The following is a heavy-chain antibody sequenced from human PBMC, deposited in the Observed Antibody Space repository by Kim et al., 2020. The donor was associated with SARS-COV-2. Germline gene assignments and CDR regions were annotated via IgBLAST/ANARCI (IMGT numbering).Heavy chain of an antibody. D-gene: IGHD3-10*01. CDR2: IYYSGST. CDR3: ARGTDGGGWFGESPPDY. J-gene: IGHJ4*02. CDR1: GGSISSYY. V-gene: IGHV4-59*01. Sequence: SETLSLTCTVSGGSISSYYWSWIRQPPGKGLEWIGYIYYSGSTNYNPSLKSRVTISVDTSKNQFSLKLSSVTAADTAVYYCARGTDGGGWFGESPPDYWGQGTLVTVSS.